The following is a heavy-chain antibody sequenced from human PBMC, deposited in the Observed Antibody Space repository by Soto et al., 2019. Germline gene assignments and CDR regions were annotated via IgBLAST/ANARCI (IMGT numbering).Heavy chain of an antibody. CDR1: GGSFSGYY. V-gene: IGHV4-34*01. CDR2: INHSGST. Sequence: PSETLSLTCAVYGGSFSGYYWSWIRQPPGKGLEWIGEINHSGSTNYNPSLKSRVTISVDTSKNQFSLKLSSVTAEDTAVYYCARDPGGITDFDHWGQGTLVTVSS. D-gene: IGHD1-20*01. J-gene: IGHJ4*02. CDR3: ARDPGGITDFDH.